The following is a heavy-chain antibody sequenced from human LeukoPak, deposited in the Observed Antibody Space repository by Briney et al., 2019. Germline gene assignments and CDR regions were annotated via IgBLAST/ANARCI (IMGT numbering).Heavy chain of an antibody. CDR1: GFTFSSYA. Sequence: GGSLRLSCAASGFTFSSYAMSWGRQAPGKGVEWVSAIRGSGGSTYYADSVKGRFTISRDNSKTTLYLQMNSLRAEDTAVYYCAKVSSSNGYSYGNGLDYWGQGTLVTVSS. J-gene: IGHJ4*02. CDR3: AKVSSSNGYSYGNGLDY. D-gene: IGHD5-18*01. V-gene: IGHV3-23*01. CDR2: IRGSGGST.